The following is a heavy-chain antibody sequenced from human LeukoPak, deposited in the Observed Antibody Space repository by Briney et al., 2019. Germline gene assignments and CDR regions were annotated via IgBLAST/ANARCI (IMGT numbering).Heavy chain of an antibody. CDR2: INHSGST. J-gene: IGHJ4*02. D-gene: IGHD3-9*01. V-gene: IGHV4-34*01. CDR3: ARGVSHRNFDWLFY. CDR1: GGSFSGYY. Sequence: PSETLSLTCAVYGGSFSGYYWSWIRQPPGKGLEWIGEINHSGSTNYNTSLNSRVTISVDTSKNQVYLKLSSVTAADTAIYYCARGVSHRNFDWLFYWGQGTLVTVSS.